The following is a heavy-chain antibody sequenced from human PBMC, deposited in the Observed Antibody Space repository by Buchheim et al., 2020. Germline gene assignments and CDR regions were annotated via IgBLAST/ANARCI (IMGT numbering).Heavy chain of an antibody. CDR1: GFTLRNYW. D-gene: IGHD3-9*01. CDR3: ARAIDYTSYSNWYDI. Sequence: EVQLVESGGGLVQPGGSLRLSCAASGFTLRNYWMHWVRQAPGKGLMWVSRINSDGSSRTYADSVKGRFPISRDNAKHTLFLQMNSLGAEDTAVYYCARAIDYTSYSNWYDIWGQGTL. CDR2: INSDGSSR. V-gene: IGHV3-74*01. J-gene: IGHJ4*02.